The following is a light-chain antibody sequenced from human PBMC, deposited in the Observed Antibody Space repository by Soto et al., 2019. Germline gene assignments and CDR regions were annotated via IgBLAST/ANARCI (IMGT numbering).Light chain of an antibody. CDR2: EVS. Sequence: QSALTQPASVSGSPGQSITISCTGSSSDIGGYNYVSWYQQHPGKAPKLMIYEVSNRPSGVSNRFSASKSGNTASLTISGVAPEDEAAYYCTSYISSGSWVFGGGTKVTVL. V-gene: IGLV2-14*01. J-gene: IGLJ3*02. CDR3: TSYISSGSWV. CDR1: SSDIGGYNY.